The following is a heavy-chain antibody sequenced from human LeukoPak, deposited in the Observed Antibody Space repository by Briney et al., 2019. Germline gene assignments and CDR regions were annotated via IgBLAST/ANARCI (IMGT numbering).Heavy chain of an antibody. CDR1: GYIFTSYG. D-gene: IGHD2-15*01. CDR2: ISGYNGNT. CDR3: ARDCSGGSCHFDY. Sequence: ASVKVSCKASGYIFTSYGISWVRQAPGPGLKCMGWISGYNGNTYSTQKLQGRVTMATDTSTFTSYMELRSLTSDDTAIYYCARDCSGGSCHFDYRGQGTLVTVSS. J-gene: IGHJ4*02. V-gene: IGHV1-18*01.